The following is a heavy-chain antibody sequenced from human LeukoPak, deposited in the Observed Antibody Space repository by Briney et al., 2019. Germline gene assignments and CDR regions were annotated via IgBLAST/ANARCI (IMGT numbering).Heavy chain of an antibody. Sequence: GGSLRLSCAPSGFTFSSYVMSWVRHAPGKGLEWVSAISGSGGSTYYADSVKGRFTISRDNSKNTLYLQMNSLRAEDTAVYYCAKTSSWSLDYWGQGTLVSVSS. CDR2: ISGSGGST. D-gene: IGHD6-13*01. CDR3: AKTSSWSLDY. CDR1: GFTFSSYV. J-gene: IGHJ4*02. V-gene: IGHV3-23*01.